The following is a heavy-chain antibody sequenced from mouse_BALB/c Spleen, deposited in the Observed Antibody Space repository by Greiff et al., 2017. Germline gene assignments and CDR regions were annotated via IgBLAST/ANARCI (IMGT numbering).Heavy chain of an antibody. D-gene: IGHD1-2*01. J-gene: IGHJ1*01. CDR3: ARSELRLRYFDV. Sequence: EVKVVESGGGLVQPGGSLKLSCAASGFTFSSYTMSWVRQTPEKRLEWVAYISNGGGSTYYPDTVKGRFTISRDNAKNTLYLQMTSLRSEDTAMYYCARSELRLRYFDVWGAGTTVTVSS. CDR2: ISNGGGST. CDR1: GFTFSSYT. V-gene: IGHV5-12-2*01.